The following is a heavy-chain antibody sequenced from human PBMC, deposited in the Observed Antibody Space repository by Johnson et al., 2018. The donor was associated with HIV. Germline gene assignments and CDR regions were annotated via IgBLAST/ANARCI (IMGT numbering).Heavy chain of an antibody. Sequence: VQLVESGGGVVRPGGSLRLSCAVSGFTFDDYGMSWVRQAPGKGLEWVSGIHWHGGSTGDADSVQGRFTISRDTSKNTLFLQMNSLRAEDTALYYCAKRTGNYGGVFDIWGQGTMVTVSS. D-gene: IGHD4-23*01. CDR2: IHWHGGST. CDR3: AKRTGNYGGVFDI. CDR1: GFTFDDYG. V-gene: IGHV3-20*04. J-gene: IGHJ3*02.